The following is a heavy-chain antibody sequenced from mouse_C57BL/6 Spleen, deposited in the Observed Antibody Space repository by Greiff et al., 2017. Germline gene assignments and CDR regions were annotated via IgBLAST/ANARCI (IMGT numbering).Heavy chain of an antibody. Sequence: EVHLVESGPGLVKPSQSLSLTCSVTGYSITSGYYWNWIRQFPGNKLEWMGYISYDGSNNYNPSLKNRISIPRDTSKNQFFLKLNSVTTEDTATYYCARSHEAMDYWGQGTSVTVSS. CDR1: GYSITSGYY. D-gene: IGHD6-2*01. V-gene: IGHV3-6*01. CDR3: ARSHEAMDY. J-gene: IGHJ4*01. CDR2: ISYDGSN.